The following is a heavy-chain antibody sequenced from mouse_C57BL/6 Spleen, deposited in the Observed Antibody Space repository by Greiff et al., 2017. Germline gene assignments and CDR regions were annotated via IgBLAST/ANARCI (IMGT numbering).Heavy chain of an antibody. CDR3: ARGGYYSFDY. J-gene: IGHJ2*01. D-gene: IGHD2-3*01. CDR1: GYAFSSSW. V-gene: IGHV1-82*01. Sequence: VQLQQSGPELVKPGASVKISCKASGYAFSSSWMNWVKQRPGKGREWIGRIYPGDGDTNYNGKFTGKATLTADKSSSTAYMQLSSLTSEDSAVYFCARGGYYSFDYWGQGTTLTVSS. CDR2: IYPGDGDT.